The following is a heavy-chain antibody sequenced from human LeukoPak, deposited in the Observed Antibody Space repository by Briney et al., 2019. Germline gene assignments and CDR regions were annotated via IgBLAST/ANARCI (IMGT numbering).Heavy chain of an antibody. D-gene: IGHD6-13*01. CDR1: GFTVSNSD. CDR3: AKGISSSWYDY. V-gene: IGHV3-53*01. Sequence: GGSLRLSCTTSGFTVSNSDLAWVRQAPGKGLEWVSIVYTGGRTFHADSVKGRFTISRDNAKNTLYLQMDSLRAEDTAVYYCAKGISSSWYDYWGQGTLVTVSS. CDR2: VYTGGRT. J-gene: IGHJ4*02.